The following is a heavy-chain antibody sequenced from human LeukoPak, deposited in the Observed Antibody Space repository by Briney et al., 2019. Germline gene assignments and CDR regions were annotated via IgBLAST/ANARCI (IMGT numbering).Heavy chain of an antibody. CDR3: ARGGLNGDVDY. J-gene: IGHJ4*02. D-gene: IGHD4-17*01. CDR1: GGSFSGYY. CDR2: INHSGST. V-gene: IGHV4-34*01. Sequence: SETLSLTCAVYGGSFSGYYWSWIRQRPGKGLEWIGEINHSGSTNYNPSLKSRVTISVDTSKNQFSLKLSSVNAADTAVYYCARGGLNGDVDYWGQGTLVTVSS.